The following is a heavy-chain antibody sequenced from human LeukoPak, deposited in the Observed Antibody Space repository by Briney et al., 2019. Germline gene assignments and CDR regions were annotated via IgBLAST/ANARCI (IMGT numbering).Heavy chain of an antibody. CDR1: GYSISSGYY. V-gene: IGHV4-38-2*01. CDR3: ARSATGFRRDY. Sequence: SETLSLTCAVSGYSISSGYYWGWIRQPPGQGLEWIGSIYHSGSTYYNPSLKSRVTISVDTSKNQFSLKLSSVTAADTAVYYCARSATGFRRDYWGQGTLVTVSS. J-gene: IGHJ4*02. D-gene: IGHD3-9*01. CDR2: IYHSGST.